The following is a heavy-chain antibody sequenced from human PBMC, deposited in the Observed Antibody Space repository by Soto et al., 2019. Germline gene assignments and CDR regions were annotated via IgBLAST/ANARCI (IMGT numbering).Heavy chain of an antibody. J-gene: IGHJ4*02. CDR2: ISSSSSYI. Sequence: GGSLRLSXAASGFTFSSYSMNWVRQAPGKGLEWVSSISSSSSYIYYADSVKGRFTISRDNAKNSLYLQMNSLRAEDTAVYYCARHYYDSSGSNPFFDYWGQGTLVTVSS. V-gene: IGHV3-21*01. CDR3: ARHYYDSSGSNPFFDY. CDR1: GFTFSSYS. D-gene: IGHD3-22*01.